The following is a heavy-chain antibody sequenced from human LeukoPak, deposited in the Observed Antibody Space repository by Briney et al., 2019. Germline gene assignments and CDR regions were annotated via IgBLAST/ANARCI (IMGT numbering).Heavy chain of an antibody. J-gene: IGHJ3*02. Sequence: GGSLRLSCAASGFTFSSYGMHWVRQAPGKGLEWVAVISYDGSNKYYADSVKGRFTIYRHNSKNTLYLQMNSLRAEDTAVYYCAKLRPVLRYFDPAGTDNDAFDIWGQGTMVTVSS. D-gene: IGHD3-9*01. CDR1: GFTFSSYG. V-gene: IGHV3-30*18. CDR3: AKLRPVLRYFDPAGTDNDAFDI. CDR2: ISYDGSNK.